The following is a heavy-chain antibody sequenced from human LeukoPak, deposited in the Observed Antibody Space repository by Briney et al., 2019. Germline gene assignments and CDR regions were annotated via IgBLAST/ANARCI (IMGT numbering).Heavy chain of an antibody. CDR1: GYTFDDYG. J-gene: IGHJ4*02. D-gene: IGHD2-15*01. CDR2: ISWNGGNT. CDR3: ARDPPRCSGGSCYSFSDY. V-gene: IGHV3-20*04. Sequence: GGSLRLSCAASGYTFDDYGMSWVRQAPGKGLEWVSGISWNGGNTGYADSVKGRFTISRDTAKNSLYLQMNSLRAEDRAVYYCARDPPRCSGGSCYSFSDYWGQGTLVTVSS.